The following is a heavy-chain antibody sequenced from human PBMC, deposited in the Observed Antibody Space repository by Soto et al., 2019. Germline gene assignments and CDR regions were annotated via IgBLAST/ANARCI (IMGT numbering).Heavy chain of an antibody. V-gene: IGHV3-66*01. D-gene: IGHD2-15*01. CDR1: GFTVSSKY. CDR3: ARDDVLCDGGRCYGVPLDV. Sequence: EVQLVESGGGLVQPGGSLRLSCAASGFTVSSKYMSWVRQAPGKGLEWVSLIQSGGPTYYADSVKGRFTISRDTSENTVHLQMDSLRAEDTAVYYCARDDVLCDGGRCYGVPLDVWGKRTTVTFSS. J-gene: IGHJ6*04. CDR2: IQSGGPT.